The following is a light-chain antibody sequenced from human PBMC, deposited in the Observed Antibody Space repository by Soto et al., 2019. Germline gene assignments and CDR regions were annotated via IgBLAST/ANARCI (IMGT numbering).Light chain of an antibody. CDR2: GAS. V-gene: IGKV3-15*01. CDR1: QSVGSN. CDR3: QQYNNWPQT. Sequence: DIVMTQSPATLSVSPGGRATLSCRASQSVGSNVAWYQQKPGQAPRLLIYGASTRATGIPARFSGSGSGPEFTLTISSLQSEDFAVYYCQQYNNWPQTFGQGTKVDIK. J-gene: IGKJ1*01.